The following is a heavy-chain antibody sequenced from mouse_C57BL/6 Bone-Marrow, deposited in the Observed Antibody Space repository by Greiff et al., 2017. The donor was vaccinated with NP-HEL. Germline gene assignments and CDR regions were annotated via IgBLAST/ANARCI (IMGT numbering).Heavy chain of an antibody. D-gene: IGHD1-1*01. Sequence: QVHVKQSGAELARPGASVKLSCKASGYTFTSYGISWVKQRTGQGLEWIGEIYPRSGNTYYNEKFKGKATLTADKSSSTAYMELRSLTSEDSAVYFCARCTTVVPFAYWGQGTLVTVSA. CDR1: GYTFTSYG. CDR2: IYPRSGNT. V-gene: IGHV1-81*01. J-gene: IGHJ3*01. CDR3: ARCTTVVPFAY.